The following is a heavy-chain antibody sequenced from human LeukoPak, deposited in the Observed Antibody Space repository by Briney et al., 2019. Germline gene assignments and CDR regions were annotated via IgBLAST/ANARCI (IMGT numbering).Heavy chain of an antibody. Sequence: SQTLSLTCTVSGVSISSGGYYWSWIRQHPGKGLEWIGYSYYSGSTYYNSSLKSRVTISVDTSKNQFSLKLSSVTAADTAVYYCATSYYDSSGYQFDYWGQGTLVTVSS. V-gene: IGHV4-31*03. J-gene: IGHJ4*02. D-gene: IGHD3-22*01. CDR1: GVSISSGGYY. CDR3: ATSYYDSSGYQFDY. CDR2: SYYSGST.